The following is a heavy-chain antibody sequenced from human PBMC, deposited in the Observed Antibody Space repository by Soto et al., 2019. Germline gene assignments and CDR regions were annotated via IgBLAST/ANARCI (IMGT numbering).Heavy chain of an antibody. CDR1: GESIATGAFY. CDR3: VRGGRTGTTLGP. D-gene: IGHD1-7*01. V-gene: IGHV4-31*03. Sequence: SETLSLTCTVSGESIATGAFYWSWIRLQSGKGPEWIGSIFYAGDTYYNPSLKSRVEISLDGSQNQFSLNLRSVTAADTAVYYCVRGGRTGTTLGPWGQGTLVTVSS. CDR2: IFYAGDT. J-gene: IGHJ5*02.